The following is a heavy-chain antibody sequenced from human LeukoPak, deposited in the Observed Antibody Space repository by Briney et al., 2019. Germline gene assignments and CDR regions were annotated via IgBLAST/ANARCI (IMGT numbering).Heavy chain of an antibody. J-gene: IGHJ4*02. CDR2: ITGSGGST. CDR3: AKSTEYSGWSPFDY. Sequence: GGTLRLSCAASGFTFSSYGMSWVRQAPGKGLEWVSSITGSGGSTYYGDSVKGRFTISRDNSKNTLYLQMNSLRAEDTAVYYCAKSTEYSGWSPFDYWGQGTLVTVSS. D-gene: IGHD6-19*01. CDR1: GFTFSSYG. V-gene: IGHV3-23*01.